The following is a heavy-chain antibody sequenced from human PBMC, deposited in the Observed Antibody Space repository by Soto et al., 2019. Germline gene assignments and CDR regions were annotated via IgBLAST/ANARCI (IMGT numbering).Heavy chain of an antibody. CDR1: EFTFSFYT. Sequence: LRLSCEASEFTFSFYTMDGVLQKPVKALDCFSSIDTTSSYIYYADSVKGRFTISRDSAKNTLYLQMNSLRAEDTAVYYCARDRVVLVPAAMDYYYYGMEVWGQGTTVTVSS. J-gene: IGHJ6*02. CDR2: IDTTSSYI. V-gene: IGHV3-21*01. CDR3: ARDRVVLVPAAMDYYYYGMEV. D-gene: IGHD2-2*01.